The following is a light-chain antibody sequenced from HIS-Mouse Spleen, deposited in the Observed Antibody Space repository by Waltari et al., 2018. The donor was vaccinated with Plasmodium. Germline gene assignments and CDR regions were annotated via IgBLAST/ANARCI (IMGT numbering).Light chain of an antibody. CDR1: ASPTKY. V-gene: IGLV3-10*01. CDR2: EHS. CDR3: YSTDSSGNHRV. Sequence: SYELTQPPSVSVSPGQTARITCPGDASPTKYASRYQQKSGQAPVLVIYEHSKRPSGIPERFSGSSSVTMATLTISGAQVEDEADYYCYSTDSSGNHRVFGGGTKLTVL. J-gene: IGLJ3*02.